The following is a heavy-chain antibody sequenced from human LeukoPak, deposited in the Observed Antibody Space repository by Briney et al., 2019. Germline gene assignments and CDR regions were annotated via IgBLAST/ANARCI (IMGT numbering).Heavy chain of an antibody. Sequence: PSETLSLTCTVSGGSISSYYWSWIRQPPGKGLEWIGYIYYSGSTNYNPSLKSRVTISVDTSKNQFSLKLSSVTAADTAVYYCASQYYYDSSGYYPFGYWGQGTLVTVSS. CDR3: ASQYYYDSSGYYPFGY. CDR1: GGSISSYY. J-gene: IGHJ4*02. CDR2: IYYSGST. V-gene: IGHV4-59*01. D-gene: IGHD3-22*01.